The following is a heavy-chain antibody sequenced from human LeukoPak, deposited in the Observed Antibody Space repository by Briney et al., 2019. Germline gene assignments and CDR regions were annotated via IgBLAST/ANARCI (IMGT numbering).Heavy chain of an antibody. D-gene: IGHD6-13*01. CDR1: GGSISSYY. CDR2: IYYSGST. V-gene: IGHV4-59*08. J-gene: IGHJ4*02. CDR3: ARVSIAAASRYFDY. Sequence: KPSETLSLTCTVSGGSISSYYWSWIRQPPGKGLEWIGYIYYSGSTNYNPSLKSRVTISVDTSKNQFSLKLSSVTAADTAVYYCARVSIAAASRYFDYWGQGTLVTVSS.